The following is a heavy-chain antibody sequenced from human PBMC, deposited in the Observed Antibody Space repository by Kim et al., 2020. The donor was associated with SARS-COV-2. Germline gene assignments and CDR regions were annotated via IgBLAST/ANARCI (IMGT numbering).Heavy chain of an antibody. D-gene: IGHD1-26*01. CDR3: AKTIGHWEDFFHY. CDR2: IFPGDSHT. V-gene: IGHV5-51*01. CDR1: GYSFTGHW. Sequence: GESLKISCQASGYSFTGHWVGWVRQMPGKGLEWMGDIFPGDSHTRYSPSFQGQVTISADKSINTAYLQWDSLKASDTAIYYCAKTIGHWEDFFHYWGQGTLVTVSS. J-gene: IGHJ4*02.